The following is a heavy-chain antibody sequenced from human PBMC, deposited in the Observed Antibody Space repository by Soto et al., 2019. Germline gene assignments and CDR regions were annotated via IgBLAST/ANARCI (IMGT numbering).Heavy chain of an antibody. Sequence: EVQLVESGGGLVQPGGSLRLYCVGSGFMFDSFAMNWVRQAPGKGLDWVAYINGGSDSIYYAESVKGRFTISRDNARNSLSLQMNSLSDEDTAVYYCAKSGDSAGWGIDFWGQGTLVTVSS. V-gene: IGHV3-48*02. D-gene: IGHD6-19*01. CDR1: GFMFDSFA. CDR2: INGGSDSI. J-gene: IGHJ4*02. CDR3: AKSGDSAGWGIDF.